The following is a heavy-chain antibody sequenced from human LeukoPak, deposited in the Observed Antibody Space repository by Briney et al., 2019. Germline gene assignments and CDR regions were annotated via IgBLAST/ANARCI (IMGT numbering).Heavy chain of an antibody. D-gene: IGHD6-13*01. CDR3: ARDSGSDSSNWYGKWLAP. Sequence: GASVKVSCTASGYTFTSYYIHWVRQAPGQGLEWMGWISAYNGITNYAQKPQDRVTMTTDTSTSTAYMELRSLTSDDTAVYYCARDSGSDSSNWYGKWLAPWGQGTLVTVSS. J-gene: IGHJ5*02. CDR1: GYTFTSYY. CDR2: ISAYNGIT. V-gene: IGHV1-18*01.